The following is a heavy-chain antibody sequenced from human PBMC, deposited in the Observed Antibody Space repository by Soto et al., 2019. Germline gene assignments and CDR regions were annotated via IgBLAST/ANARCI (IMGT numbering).Heavy chain of an antibody. CDR1: GYTFTAYY. Sequence: QVQLVQSGAEVKKPGASVKVSCKASGYTFTAYYMHWVRQAPGQGLEWMGSINPNTGGTKFAQQFQGRVTMTRDTSIGAAYMELTGLTSDDTAVYYCARDPIPSNGIFDLWGRGTLVTVSS. D-gene: IGHD1-1*01. CDR3: ARDPIPSNGIFDL. J-gene: IGHJ2*01. CDR2: INPNTGGT. V-gene: IGHV1-2*02.